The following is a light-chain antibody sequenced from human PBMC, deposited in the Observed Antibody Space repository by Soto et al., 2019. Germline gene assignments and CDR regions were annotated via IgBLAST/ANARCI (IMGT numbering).Light chain of an antibody. V-gene: IGLV2-14*01. Sequence: QSALTQPASVSGSPGQSITISCTGTSSDVGGYNYVSWYQQHPGKAPKLMIYGVTNRPSGISNRFSGSKSGNTASLTISGLQAEDEADYYCSSYTLSSTLFGGGTKLTVL. CDR3: SSYTLSSTL. CDR2: GVT. CDR1: SSDVGGYNY. J-gene: IGLJ2*01.